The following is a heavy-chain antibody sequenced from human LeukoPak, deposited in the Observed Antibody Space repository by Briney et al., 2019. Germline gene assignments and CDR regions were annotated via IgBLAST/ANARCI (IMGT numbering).Heavy chain of an antibody. Sequence: GGALTLSCAASGFTFSSSSMSWVRPAPERGLEWVSSISSSSSYIYYADSVKGRFTISRDNAKNSLYLQMNSLRAEYTAVYYCSRDLGSWFDPCGEGSLVTLSS. CDR2: ISSSSSYI. V-gene: IGHV3-21*01. CDR1: GFTFSSSS. D-gene: IGHD2-15*01. J-gene: IGHJ5*02. CDR3: SRDLGSWFDP.